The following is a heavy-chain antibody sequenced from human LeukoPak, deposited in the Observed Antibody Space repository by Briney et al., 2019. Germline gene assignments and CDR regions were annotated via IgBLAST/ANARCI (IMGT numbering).Heavy chain of an antibody. Sequence: PSETLSLTCTVSGGSINSYYWNWIRQPPGKGLEWIGYIYHSGSTNYNPSLKSRVTISLDTSKNQFSLKLTSVTAADTAIYYCARVGGMTTINNAAFDIWRQGTMVTVSS. J-gene: IGHJ3*02. CDR3: ARVGGMTTINNAAFDI. D-gene: IGHD5-24*01. CDR2: IYHSGST. CDR1: GGSINSYY. V-gene: IGHV4-59*01.